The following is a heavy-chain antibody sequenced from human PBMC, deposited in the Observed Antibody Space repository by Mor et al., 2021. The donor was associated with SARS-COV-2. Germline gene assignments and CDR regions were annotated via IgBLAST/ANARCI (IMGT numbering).Heavy chain of an antibody. Sequence: IGYIYYSGSTNYNPSLKSRVTISVDTSKNQFSLKLSSVTAADTAVYYCARDSRGGNRLVYFDYWGQGTLVTVSS. V-gene: IGHV4-59*01. CDR3: ARDSRGGNRLVYFDY. J-gene: IGHJ4*02. CDR2: IYYSGST. D-gene: IGHD2-15*01.